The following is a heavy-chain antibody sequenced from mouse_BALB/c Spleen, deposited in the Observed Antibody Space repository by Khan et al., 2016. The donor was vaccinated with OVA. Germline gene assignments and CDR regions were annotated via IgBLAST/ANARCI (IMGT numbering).Heavy chain of an antibody. CDR1: GYSITSDYA. CDR2: ISYSGST. Sequence: EVQRVESGPGLVKPSQSLSLTCTVTGYSITSDYAWNWIRQFPGNKLEWMGYISYSGSTSYNPSLKSRISITRDTYKNQFFLKLNSVTTDDTATYYCARGGGSFPFAYWCQGTLVTVSA. V-gene: IGHV3-2*02. D-gene: IGHD1-1*02. CDR3: ARGGGSFPFAY. J-gene: IGHJ3*01.